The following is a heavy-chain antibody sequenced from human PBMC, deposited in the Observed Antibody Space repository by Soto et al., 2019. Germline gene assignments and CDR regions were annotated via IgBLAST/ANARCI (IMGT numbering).Heavy chain of an antibody. CDR2: IYHSGST. D-gene: IGHD6-13*01. J-gene: IGHJ4*02. Sequence: SEPLSLTCAVSGGSISSGGYSWSWIRQPPGKGLEWIGYIYHSGSTYYNPSLKSRVTISVDRSKNQFSLKLSSVTAADTAVYYCASQDTIAAAGTIDYWGQGTLVTVSS. CDR1: GGSISSGGYS. CDR3: ASQDTIAAAGTIDY. V-gene: IGHV4-30-2*01.